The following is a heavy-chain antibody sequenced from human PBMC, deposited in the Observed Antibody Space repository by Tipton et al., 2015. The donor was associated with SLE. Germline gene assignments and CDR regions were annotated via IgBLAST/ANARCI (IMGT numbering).Heavy chain of an antibody. CDR3: ARGWAAAGVAYFDY. Sequence: SLRLSCAASGFTVSSNYMSWVRQAPGKGLEWVSVIYSGGSTYYADSVKGRFTISRDKSKNTLYLQMNSLRAEDTAVYYCARGWAAAGVAYFDYWGQGTLVTVSS. CDR2: IYSGGST. CDR1: GFTVSSNY. V-gene: IGHV3-66*01. D-gene: IGHD6-13*01. J-gene: IGHJ4*02.